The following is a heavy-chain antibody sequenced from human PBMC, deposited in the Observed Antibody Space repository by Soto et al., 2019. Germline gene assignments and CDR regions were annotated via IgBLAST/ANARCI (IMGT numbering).Heavy chain of an antibody. CDR2: IYYSGST. V-gene: IGHV4-39*01. Sequence: SETLSLTCTVSGGSISSSSYYWFWIRQPPGKGLEWIGSIYYSGSTYYNPSLKSRVTISVDTSKNQFSLKLSSVTAADTAVYYCARPNSSGWQFDYWGQGTLVTVSS. J-gene: IGHJ4*02. CDR1: GGSISSSSYY. CDR3: ARPNSSGWQFDY. D-gene: IGHD6-19*01.